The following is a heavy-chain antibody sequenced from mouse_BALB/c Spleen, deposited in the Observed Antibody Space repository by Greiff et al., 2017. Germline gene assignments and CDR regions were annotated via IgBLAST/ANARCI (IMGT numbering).Heavy chain of an antibody. V-gene: IGHV2-6-7*01. CDR1: GFSLTGYG. J-gene: IGHJ4*01. Sequence: VMLVESGPGLVAPSQSLSITCTVSGFSLTGYGVNWVRQPPGKGLEWLGMIWGDGSTDYNSALKSRLSISKDNSKSQVFLKMNSLQTDDTARYYCARDRVPYYYGSSTYAMDYWGQGTSVTVSS. CDR2: IWGDGST. CDR3: ARDRVPYYYGSSTYAMDY. D-gene: IGHD1-1*01.